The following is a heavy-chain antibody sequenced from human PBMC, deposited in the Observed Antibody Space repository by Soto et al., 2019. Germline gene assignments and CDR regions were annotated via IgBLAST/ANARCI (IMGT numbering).Heavy chain of an antibody. CDR2: INHSGTI. J-gene: IGHJ6*02. D-gene: IGHD2-21*02. V-gene: IGHV4-34*01. CDR1: GGSCSGYY. Sequence: LSLTCAVYGGSCSGYYWTWMRQPPGKGLEWIGEINHSGTINFNPSLKSRLTISLDTSKKHFSLKLSSVTDADTAAYYCARADRTLVTSYSLDVWGQGTTVTVSS. CDR3: ARADRTLVTSYSLDV.